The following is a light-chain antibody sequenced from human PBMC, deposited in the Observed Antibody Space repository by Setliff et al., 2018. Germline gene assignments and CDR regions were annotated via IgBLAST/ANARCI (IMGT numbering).Light chain of an antibody. CDR2: DVG. CDR3: SSYSSRTTLDV. CDR1: TSDIGAYNY. J-gene: IGLJ1*01. V-gene: IGLV2-14*03. Sequence: QSALTQPASVSGSPGQSITISCTGSTSDIGAYNYVAWYQQHPGKAPKLMIYDVGVRPSGVSSRFSGSKSGNTASLTISGLQAEDEADYYCSSYSSRTTLDVFGTGTKVTVL.